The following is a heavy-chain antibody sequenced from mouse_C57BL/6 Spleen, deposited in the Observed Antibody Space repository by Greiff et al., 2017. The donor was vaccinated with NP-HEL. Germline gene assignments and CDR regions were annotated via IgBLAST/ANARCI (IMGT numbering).Heavy chain of an antibody. CDR1: GYTFTSYW. J-gene: IGHJ2*01. V-gene: IGHV1-69*01. CDR2: IDPSDSDT. D-gene: IGHD2-3*01. CDR3: ASSGDGYLDY. Sequence: QVQLQQPGAELVMPGASVKLSCKASGYTFTSYWMHWVKQRPGQGLEWIGEIDPSDSDTNYNQKFKGKSTLTVDKSSSPAYMQRSSLTSEDSAVYYCASSGDGYLDYWGQGTTLTVSS.